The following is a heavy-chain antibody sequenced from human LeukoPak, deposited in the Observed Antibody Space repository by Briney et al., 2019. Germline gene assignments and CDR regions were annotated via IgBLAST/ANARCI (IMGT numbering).Heavy chain of an antibody. V-gene: IGHV3-30*04. J-gene: IGHJ4*02. Sequence: PGGSLRLSCAASGFTFSSYAMHWVRQAPGKGLEWVAVISYDGSNKYYADSVKGRFTISRDNSKNTLYLQMNSLRAEDTAVYYCARVVGTPRGLDYWGQGTLVTVSS. CDR2: ISYDGSNK. D-gene: IGHD3-10*01. CDR1: GFTFSSYA. CDR3: ARVVGTPRGLDY.